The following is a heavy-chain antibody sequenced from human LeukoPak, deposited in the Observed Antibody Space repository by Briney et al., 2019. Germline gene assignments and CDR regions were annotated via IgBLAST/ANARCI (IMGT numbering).Heavy chain of an antibody. D-gene: IGHD3-22*01. CDR2: IYYSGST. CDR3: ARKISYYDSSGQPRDAFDI. V-gene: IGHV4-39*07. Sequence: KSSETLSLTCTVSGGSISSSSYYWGWIRQPPGKGLEWIGSIYYSGSTYYNPSLKSRVTISVDTSKNQFSLKLSSVTAADTAVYYCARKISYYDSSGQPRDAFDIWGQGTMVTVSS. J-gene: IGHJ3*02. CDR1: GGSISSSSYY.